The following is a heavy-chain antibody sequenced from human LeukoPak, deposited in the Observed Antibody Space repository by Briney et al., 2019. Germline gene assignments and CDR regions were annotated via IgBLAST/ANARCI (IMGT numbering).Heavy chain of an antibody. V-gene: IGHV3-21*04. J-gene: IGHJ4*02. CDR2: ISSSSSYI. CDR3: ARGLRLAGYCSGGSYYSGTNY. Sequence: GGSLRLSWAASGFTFSSYSMNWVRQAPGKGLEWVSSISSSSSYIYYADSVKGRFTISRDNAKNSLYLQMNSLRAEDTAVYYCARGLRLAGYCSGGSYYSGTNYWGQGTLVTVSS. D-gene: IGHD2-15*01. CDR1: GFTFSSYS.